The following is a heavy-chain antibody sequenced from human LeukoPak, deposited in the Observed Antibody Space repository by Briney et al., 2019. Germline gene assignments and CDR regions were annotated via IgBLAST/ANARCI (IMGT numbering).Heavy chain of an antibody. J-gene: IGHJ6*02. CDR2: INPNSGGT. V-gene: IGHV1-2*02. Sequence: ASVNVSCKSSGYTFTGYYMHWVRQAPGQGLEWMGWINPNSGGTNYAQKFQGRVTMTRDTSISTAYMELSRLRSDDTAVYYCARGGHYYYDSSGYYYDYYYYYGMDVWGQGTTVTVSS. CDR3: ARGGHYYYDSSGYYYDYYYYYGMDV. D-gene: IGHD3-22*01. CDR1: GYTFTGYY.